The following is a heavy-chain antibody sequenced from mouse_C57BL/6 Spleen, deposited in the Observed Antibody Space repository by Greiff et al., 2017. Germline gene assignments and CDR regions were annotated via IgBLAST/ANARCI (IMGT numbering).Heavy chain of an antibody. V-gene: IGHV1-4*01. CDR2: INPSSGYT. CDR1: GYTFTSYT. Sequence: VQGVESGAELARPGASVKMSCKASGYTFTSYTMHWVKQRPGQGLEWIGYINPSSGYTKYNQKFKDKATLTADKSSSTAYMQLSSLTSEDSAVYYCARGDYGSSLDYWGQGTTLTVSS. CDR3: ARGDYGSSLDY. J-gene: IGHJ2*01. D-gene: IGHD1-1*01.